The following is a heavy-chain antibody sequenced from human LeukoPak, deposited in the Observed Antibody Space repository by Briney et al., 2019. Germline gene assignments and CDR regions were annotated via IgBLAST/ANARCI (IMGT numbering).Heavy chain of an antibody. CDR3: ARAGSGYSYDGWLWYFDL. D-gene: IGHD5-18*01. CDR1: GFTFSSYW. Sequence: PGRSLRLSCAASGFTFSSYWMSWVRQAPGKGLEWVANIKQDGSEKYYVDSVKGRFTISRDNAKNSLYLQMNSLRAEDTAVYYCARAGSGYSYDGWLWYFDLWGRGTLVTVSS. J-gene: IGHJ2*01. V-gene: IGHV3-7*01. CDR2: IKQDGSEK.